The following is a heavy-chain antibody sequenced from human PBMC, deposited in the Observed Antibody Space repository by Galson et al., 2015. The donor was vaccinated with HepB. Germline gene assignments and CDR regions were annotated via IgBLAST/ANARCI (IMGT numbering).Heavy chain of an antibody. J-gene: IGHJ4*02. V-gene: IGHV2-70*11. CDR2: IDWDDDK. CDR1: GFSLSTSGMC. D-gene: IGHD2-2*01. CDR3: ARSSYCSSTSPTYDY. Sequence: PALVKPTQTLTLTCTFSGFSLSTSGMCVSWIRQPPGKALEWLARIDWDDDKYYSTSLKTRLTISKDTSKNQVVLTMTNMDPVDTATYYCARSSYCSSTSPTYDYWGQGTLVTVSS.